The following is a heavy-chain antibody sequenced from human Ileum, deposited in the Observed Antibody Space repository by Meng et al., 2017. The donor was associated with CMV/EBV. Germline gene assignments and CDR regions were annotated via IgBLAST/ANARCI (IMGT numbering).Heavy chain of an antibody. V-gene: IGHV3-30*02. CDR3: AKPPTVAGNYFDY. J-gene: IGHJ4*02. CDR2: IRYDGSNK. CDR1: GYTFSSYG. D-gene: IGHD6-19*01. Sequence: GESLKISCEASGYTFSSYGMHWVRQAPGKGLEWVAVIRYDGSNKYYADSVKGRFTISRDNSKNTLYLQMNSLRAEDTAVYYCAKPPTVAGNYFDYWGQGTLVTVSS.